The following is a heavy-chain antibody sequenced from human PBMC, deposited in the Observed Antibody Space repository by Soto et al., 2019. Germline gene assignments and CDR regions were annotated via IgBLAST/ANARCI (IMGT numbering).Heavy chain of an antibody. CDR2: IWPGDSDT. CDR3: ARLRVNSGYPLMDV. V-gene: IGHV5-51*01. Sequence: GESLKISCKGSGYSFTSYWIGWVRQMPGKGLEWTGIIWPGDSDTRYSPSFQGQVTISADKFISTAYLQWSSLKASDTAMYYCARLRVNSGYPLMDVWGQGTTVTVSS. CDR1: GYSFTSYW. D-gene: IGHD3-22*01. J-gene: IGHJ6*02.